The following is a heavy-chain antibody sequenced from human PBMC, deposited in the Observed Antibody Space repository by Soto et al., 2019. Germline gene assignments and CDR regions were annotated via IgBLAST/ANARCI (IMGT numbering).Heavy chain of an antibody. Sequence: ASVKVSCKVSGYTLTELSMHCVRQAPGKGLEWMGGFDPEDGETIYAQKFQGRVTMTEDTSTDTAYMELSSLRSEDTAVYYCATGKLLRITIFGVAPAAFDIWGQGTMVTVSS. CDR3: ATGKLLRITIFGVAPAAFDI. CDR1: GYTLTELS. V-gene: IGHV1-24*01. D-gene: IGHD3-3*01. J-gene: IGHJ3*02. CDR2: FDPEDGET.